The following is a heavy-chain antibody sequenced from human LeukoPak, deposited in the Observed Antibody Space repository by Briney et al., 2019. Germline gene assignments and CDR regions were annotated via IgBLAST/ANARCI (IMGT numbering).Heavy chain of an antibody. CDR2: INSSSSYT. V-gene: IGHV3-21*01. D-gene: IGHD5/OR15-5a*01. CDR3: VRGDLRLPGSTPDC. J-gene: IGHJ4*02. CDR1: GFTFSSYS. Sequence: PGGSLRLSCAASGFTFSSYSMNWVRQAPGKGLEWVSSINSSSSYTYYADSVKGRFTISRDNAMNTLYLQMNSLRGEDTAVYYCVRGDLRLPGSTPDCWGQGTLVTVSS.